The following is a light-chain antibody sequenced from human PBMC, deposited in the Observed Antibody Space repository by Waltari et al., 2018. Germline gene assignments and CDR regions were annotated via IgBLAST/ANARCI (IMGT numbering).Light chain of an antibody. CDR3: CSYAGSYTWV. J-gene: IGLJ3*02. V-gene: IGLV2-23*01. CDR2: DDN. CDR1: SSDVGNYNL. Sequence: QSALTQPASVSGSPGQSITISCTGTSSDVGNYNLVSCDQQYPGKAPKVMIYDDNSRPSGVSDRFSGSKSGNTASLTISGVQAEDEADYYCCSYAGSYTWVFGGGTKLTVL.